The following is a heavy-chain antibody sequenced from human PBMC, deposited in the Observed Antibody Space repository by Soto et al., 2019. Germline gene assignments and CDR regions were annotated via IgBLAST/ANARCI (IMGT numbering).Heavy chain of an antibody. CDR2: ISAYNGNT. J-gene: IGHJ3*02. V-gene: IGHV1-18*01. CDR1: GYTFTSYG. CDR3: ARVDGSLGAFDI. Sequence: SVKASCKASGYTFTSYGISWVRQAPGQGLEWMGWISAYNGNTNYAQKLQGRVTMTTDTSTSTAYMGLRSLRSDDTAVYYCARVDGSLGAFDIWGQGTMVTVSS. D-gene: IGHD2-2*03.